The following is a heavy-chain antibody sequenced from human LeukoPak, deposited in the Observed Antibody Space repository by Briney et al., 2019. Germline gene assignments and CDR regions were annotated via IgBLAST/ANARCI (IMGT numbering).Heavy chain of an antibody. J-gene: IGHJ5*02. CDR2: INPGGGST. Sequence: GASVKVSCKASGYTFSTYYIHWVRQAPGQGLEWMGIINPGGGSTTYAQNFQGRFTMTWDMSTTTVYMELRSLRSEDTAVYYCARDHLANLASRLFDPWGQGTLVTVSS. CDR3: ARDHLANLASRLFDP. V-gene: IGHV1-46*01. D-gene: IGHD3-3*01. CDR1: GYTFSTYY.